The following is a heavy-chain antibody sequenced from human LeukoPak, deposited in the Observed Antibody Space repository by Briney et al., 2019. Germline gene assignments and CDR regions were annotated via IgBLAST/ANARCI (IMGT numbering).Heavy chain of an antibody. V-gene: IGHV1-2*02. Sequence: ASVKVSCTASGYTFTGYYMHWVRQAPGQGLEWMGWINPNSGGTNYAQKFQGRVTMTRDTSISTAYMELSRLRSDDTAVYYCARDDSSGYYYSFDYWGQGTLVTASS. CDR2: INPNSGGT. D-gene: IGHD3-22*01. CDR3: ARDDSSGYYYSFDY. CDR1: GYTFTGYY. J-gene: IGHJ4*02.